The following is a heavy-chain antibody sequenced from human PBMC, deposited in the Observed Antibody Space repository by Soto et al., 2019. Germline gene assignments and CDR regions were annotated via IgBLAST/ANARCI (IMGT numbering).Heavy chain of an antibody. V-gene: IGHV4-34*01. CDR3: ARDKITGGFDY. CDR1: GGSFSGYY. Sequence: SETLSLTCAVYGGSFSGYYWTWIRQPPGTGLELIGEINHSGSTNYNPSLKSRVTISVDTSKNQFSLKLTSVTAADTAVYYCARDKITGGFDYWGQGTLVTVSS. CDR2: INHSGST. J-gene: IGHJ4*02. D-gene: IGHD3-16*01.